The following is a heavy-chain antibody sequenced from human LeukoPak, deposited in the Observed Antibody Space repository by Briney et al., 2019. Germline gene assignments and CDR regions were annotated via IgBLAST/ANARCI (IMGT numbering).Heavy chain of an antibody. CDR3: ASLVSNSADY. V-gene: IGHV5-51*01. D-gene: IGHD4-11*01. CDR1: GYKFSNFW. J-gene: IGHJ4*02. CDR2: IYSGDSET. Sequence: GESLKISCKASGYKFSNFWIGWVRQMLGKGLEWMGIIYSGDSETRYSPSFQGQVTISADKSISTAYLQWSSLKASDTAMYYCASLVSNSADYWGQGTLVTVSS.